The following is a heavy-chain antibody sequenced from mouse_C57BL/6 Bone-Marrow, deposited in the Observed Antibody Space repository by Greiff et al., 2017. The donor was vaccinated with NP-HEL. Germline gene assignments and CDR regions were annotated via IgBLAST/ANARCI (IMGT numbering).Heavy chain of an antibody. D-gene: IGHD2-4*01. Sequence: QVQLQQPGAELVKPGASVKLSCKASGYTFTSYWMQWVKQRPGQGLEWIGEIDPSDGYTNYNQKFKGKATLTVDTSSSTAYMQLSSLTSEDSAVYYCARGYCEYDGFAYWGQGTLVTVSA. J-gene: IGHJ3*01. CDR3: ARGYCEYDGFAY. CDR2: IDPSDGYT. V-gene: IGHV1-50*01. CDR1: GYTFTSYW.